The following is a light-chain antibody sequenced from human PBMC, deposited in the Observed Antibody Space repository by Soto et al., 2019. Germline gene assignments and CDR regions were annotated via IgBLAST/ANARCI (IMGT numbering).Light chain of an antibody. CDR3: QQYNTYST. Sequence: DIQLTQSPSSLSASVGDRVTITCRSSQSISTSLNWYQQKPGKAPNLLIFTSSNLESGVPSRFSGSGSGTDFTLTISSLQPEDFATYYCQQYNTYSTFGQGTRL. CDR1: QSISTS. J-gene: IGKJ5*01. V-gene: IGKV1-39*01. CDR2: TSS.